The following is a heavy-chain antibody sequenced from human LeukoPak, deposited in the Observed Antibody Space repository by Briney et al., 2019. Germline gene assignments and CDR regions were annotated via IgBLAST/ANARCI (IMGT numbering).Heavy chain of an antibody. J-gene: IGHJ4*02. D-gene: IGHD3-10*01. CDR1: GFTFSNAW. V-gene: IGHV3-15*01. CDR2: IKRKSDGGTP. Sequence: GGSLRLSCAASGFTFSNAWMSWVRQAPGKGLEWVGRIKRKSDGGTPDNAAPVKGRFTISRDDSKNTLYLQMNSLKIEDTAMYYCTTDLGGYYSGSGSYWGSLDYWGQGTVVTVSS. CDR3: TTDLGGYYSGSGSYWGSLDY.